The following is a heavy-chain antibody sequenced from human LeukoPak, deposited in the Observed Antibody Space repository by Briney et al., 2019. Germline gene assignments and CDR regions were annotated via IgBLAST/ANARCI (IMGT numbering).Heavy chain of an antibody. CDR3: ARAVPESSGSYYSYYYYYMDV. Sequence: SETLSLTCTVSGGSISSYYWSWIRQPAGKGLEWIGRIYTSGSTNYNPSLKSRVTMSVDTSKNQFSLKLSSVTAADTAVYYCARAVPESSGSYYSYYYYYMDVWGKGTTVTISS. CDR2: IYTSGST. J-gene: IGHJ6*03. CDR1: GGSISSYY. D-gene: IGHD3-10*01. V-gene: IGHV4-4*07.